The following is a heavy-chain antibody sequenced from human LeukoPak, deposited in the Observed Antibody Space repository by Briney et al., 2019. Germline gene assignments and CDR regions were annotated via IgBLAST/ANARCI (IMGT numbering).Heavy chain of an antibody. D-gene: IGHD6-19*01. J-gene: IGHJ4*02. CDR3: ARWGGVAGTPYNPYDY. CDR1: GGSISSYY. CDR2: IYYSGST. V-gene: IGHV4-59*01. Sequence: NPSETLSLTCTVSGGSISSYYWSWIRQPPGKGLEWIGYIYYSGSTNYNPSLKSRVTISVDTSKNQFSLKLSSVTAADTAVYYCARWGGVAGTPYNPYDYWGQGTLVTVSS.